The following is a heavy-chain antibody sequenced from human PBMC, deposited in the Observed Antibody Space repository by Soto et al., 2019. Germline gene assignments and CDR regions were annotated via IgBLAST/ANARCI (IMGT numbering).Heavy chain of an antibody. CDR2: LYYTGST. D-gene: IGHD3-3*01. Sequence: PSETLSLTCNVSGGSISDFYWSWIRQSPGKRLEWIGYLYYTGSTNYSPALKSRVTISLDTSKNQFSLKVRSATAADTAVYYCARGGGYDFRSSQAPPIDVWGQGTTVTVSS. J-gene: IGHJ6*02. CDR3: ARGGGYDFRSSQAPPIDV. V-gene: IGHV4-59*01. CDR1: GGSISDFY.